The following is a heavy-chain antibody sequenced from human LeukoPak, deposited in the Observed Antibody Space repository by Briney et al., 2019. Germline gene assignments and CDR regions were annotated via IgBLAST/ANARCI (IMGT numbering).Heavy chain of an antibody. J-gene: IGHJ4*02. D-gene: IGHD2-2*02. V-gene: IGHV1-2*02. Sequence: GASVKVSCKTPGYTFTGYYLHWVRQAPGQRPEWMGRIDPDSGGTHYGQKFQGRVTVTRDTSITTVHMELGGLTSDDTAVYYCARVPGPYTTSRFDFWGQGTLVTVSS. CDR2: IDPDSGGT. CDR1: GYTFTGYY. CDR3: ARVPGPYTTSRFDF.